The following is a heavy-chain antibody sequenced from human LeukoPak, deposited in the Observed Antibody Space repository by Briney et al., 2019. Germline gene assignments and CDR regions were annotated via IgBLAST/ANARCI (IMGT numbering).Heavy chain of an antibody. V-gene: IGHV1-2*02. D-gene: IGHD3-22*01. CDR2: INPKSGGT. Sequence: ASVKVSCKASGYTFTGYYLHWVRQAPRQGLEWMGWINPKSGGTNYAQKFQGRVTMTRDTSISTAYMELSRLRSDDTAVYYCARVYYPDKLAGLYYYYMDVWGKGTTVTISS. CDR1: GYTFTGYY. J-gene: IGHJ6*03. CDR3: ARVYYPDKLAGLYYYYMDV.